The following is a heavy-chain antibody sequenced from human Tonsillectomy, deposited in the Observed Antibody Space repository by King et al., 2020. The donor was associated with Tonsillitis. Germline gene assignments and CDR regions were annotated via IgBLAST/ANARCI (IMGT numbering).Heavy chain of an antibody. CDR2: IFHSGSL. D-gene: IGHD1-20*01. V-gene: IGHV4-61*01. CDR3: ARGYNWNDY. CDR1: GDSVSSGSYY. Sequence: VQLQESGPGLVKPSETLSLTCNVSGDSVSSGSYYWTWIRQPPGKGLEWIGYIFHSGSLSYNPSLKSRVTISIDRSKNQFSLNLSSVTAADTAVYYCARGYNWNDYWGQGTLVTVSS. J-gene: IGHJ4*02.